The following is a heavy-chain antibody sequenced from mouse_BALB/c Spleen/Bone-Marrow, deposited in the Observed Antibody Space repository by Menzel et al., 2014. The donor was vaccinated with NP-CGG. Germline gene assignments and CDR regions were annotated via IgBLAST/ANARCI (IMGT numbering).Heavy chain of an antibody. V-gene: IGHV4-1*02. Sequence: EVQGVESGGGLVQPGGSLKLSCAASGFDFXRWWMSWVRQAPGKGLEWIGEINPDSSTINYTPSLKDKFIISRDNAKHTLYLQMSKVRSEDTALYYCARGNYYGNLDYWGQGTTLTVSS. J-gene: IGHJ2*01. CDR2: INPDSSTI. CDR3: ARGNYYGNLDY. D-gene: IGHD2-1*01. CDR1: GFDFXRWW.